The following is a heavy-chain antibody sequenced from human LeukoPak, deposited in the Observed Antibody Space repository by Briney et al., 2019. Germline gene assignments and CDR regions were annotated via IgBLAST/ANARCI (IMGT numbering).Heavy chain of an antibody. CDR1: GFIVSSNY. Sequence: GGSLRLSCAASGFIVSSNYMSWVRQAPGKGLEWVPVIYSGGSTYYADSVKGRFTISRDISKNTLWLQMNSLRAEDTAVYYCAREVDGRSFDYWGQGTLVTVSS. CDR3: AREVDGRSFDY. V-gene: IGHV3-53*01. D-gene: IGHD5-24*01. CDR2: IYSGGST. J-gene: IGHJ4*02.